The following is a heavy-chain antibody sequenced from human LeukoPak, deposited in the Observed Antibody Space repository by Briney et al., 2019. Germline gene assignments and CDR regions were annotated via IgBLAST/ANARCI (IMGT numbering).Heavy chain of an antibody. CDR1: GGSISSYY. CDR2: IYYSGST. J-gene: IGHJ4*02. Sequence: SETLSLTCTVSGGSISSYYWSWIRQPPGKGLEWIGYIYYSGSTNYNPSPKSRVTISVDTSKNQFSLKLSSVTAADTAVYYCATGYCSGGSCLFDYWGQGTPVTVSS. V-gene: IGHV4-59*01. D-gene: IGHD2-15*01. CDR3: ATGYCSGGSCLFDY.